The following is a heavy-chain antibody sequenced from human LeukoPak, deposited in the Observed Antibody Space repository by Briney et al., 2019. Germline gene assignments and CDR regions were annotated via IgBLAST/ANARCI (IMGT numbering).Heavy chain of an antibody. Sequence: ASVKVSCKASGYTFTSYYMHWVRQAPGQGLEWMGWSSAYNGNTKYAQNVQGRVTMTADTSTDTAYMELRSLRSDDTAVYYCARDLGEDTAMIFFDFWGQGTLVTVSS. CDR3: ARDLGEDTAMIFFDF. CDR2: SSAYNGNT. D-gene: IGHD5-18*01. CDR1: GYTFTSYY. J-gene: IGHJ4*02. V-gene: IGHV1-18*04.